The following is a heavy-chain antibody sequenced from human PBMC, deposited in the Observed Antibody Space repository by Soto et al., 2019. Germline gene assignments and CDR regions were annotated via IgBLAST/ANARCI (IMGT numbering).Heavy chain of an antibody. CDR1: GGSFSYYY. CDR2: ISHSGST. Sequence: QVQLQQWGAGLLKPSETLSLTCAVYGGSFSYYYWTWIRQTPGKGLEWIGEISHSGSTNYKPSLKRRVSISADPSTKQLSLNLTSVTAAESGVYYCARGESSSNYCFTRWALGIWGQGTVVTVSS. J-gene: IGHJ3*02. V-gene: IGHV4-34*01. D-gene: IGHD2-2*01. CDR3: ARGESSSNYCFTRWALGI.